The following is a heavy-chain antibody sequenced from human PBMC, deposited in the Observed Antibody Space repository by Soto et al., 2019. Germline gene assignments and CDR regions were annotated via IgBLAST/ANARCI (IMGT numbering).Heavy chain of an antibody. V-gene: IGHV4-39*01. CDR1: GGSISSSSYY. CDR2: IYYSGST. J-gene: IGHJ4*02. Sequence: KPSETLSLTCTVSGGSISSSSYYWGWIRQPPGKGLEWIGSIYYSGSTYYNPSLKSRVTISVDTSKNQFSLKLSSVTAADTAVYYCARHPPTTHHFDYWGQGTLVTVSS. CDR3: ARHPPTTHHFDY.